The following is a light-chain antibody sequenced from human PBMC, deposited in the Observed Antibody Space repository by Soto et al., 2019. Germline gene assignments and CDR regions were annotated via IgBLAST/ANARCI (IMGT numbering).Light chain of an antibody. CDR2: GAS. J-gene: IGKJ1*01. Sequence: EIVLTQSPGSLSLSPGEGATLSCRASQSVSSSFFAWYQQKPGQAPSLLIYGASMRATGVPDRFSGSGSGTDFTLSISRLEPEDFAVYYCQQYESSVTFGQGTKVEIK. CDR3: QQYESSVT. CDR1: QSVSSSF. V-gene: IGKV3-20*01.